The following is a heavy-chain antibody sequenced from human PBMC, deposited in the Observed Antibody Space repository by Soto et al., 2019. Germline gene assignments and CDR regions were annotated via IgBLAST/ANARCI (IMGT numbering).Heavy chain of an antibody. Sequence: EVQLLESGGGLVQPGGSLRLSCAASGFTFSSYAMSWVRQARGKALEWVSGISGSGCGTYYPDSVKGRFTITRDNSKNQLYLEMSRLRAADTAVYYCATAGTTIFGVVIGANWFDHWGQGTLVTVSS. V-gene: IGHV3-23*01. J-gene: IGHJ5*02. D-gene: IGHD3-3*01. CDR3: ATAGTTIFGVVIGANWFDH. CDR2: ISGSGCGT. CDR1: GFTFSSYA.